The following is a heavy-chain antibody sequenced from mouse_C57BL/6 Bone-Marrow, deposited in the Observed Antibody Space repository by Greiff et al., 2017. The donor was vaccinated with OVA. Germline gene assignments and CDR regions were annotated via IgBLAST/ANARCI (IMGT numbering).Heavy chain of an antibody. Sequence: EVHLVESGGGLVQPGGSMKLSCVASGFTFSNYWMNWVRQSPEKGLEWVAQIRLKSDNYATHYAESVKGRFTISRDDSKSSVYLQMNNLRAEDTGIYYCTGTTRGYAMDDWGQGTSVTVSS. V-gene: IGHV6-3*01. D-gene: IGHD1-1*01. CDR3: TGTTRGYAMDD. CDR2: IRLKSDNYAT. J-gene: IGHJ4*01. CDR1: GFTFSNYW.